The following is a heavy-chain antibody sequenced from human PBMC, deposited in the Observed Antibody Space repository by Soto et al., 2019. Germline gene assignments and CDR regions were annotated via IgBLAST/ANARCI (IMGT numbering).Heavy chain of an antibody. J-gene: IGHJ3*02. CDR1: GFTFSNAW. CDR3: GTDSCCGSYYGFYI. CDR2: IKSKSDGGTT. V-gene: IGHV3-15*01. Sequence: GGSLRLSCAASGFTFSNAWMSWVRQAPGKGLEWVGRIKSKSDGGTTDYAAPVQGRFIATRDDSKNTLYLHMQSLRTQGIAVHCCGTDSCCGSYYGFYIWGQGTMVTVSS. D-gene: IGHD1-26*01.